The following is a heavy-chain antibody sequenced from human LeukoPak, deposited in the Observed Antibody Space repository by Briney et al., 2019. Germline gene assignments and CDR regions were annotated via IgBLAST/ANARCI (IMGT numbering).Heavy chain of an antibody. CDR2: IRYDGGNR. V-gene: IGHV3-30*02. D-gene: IGHD4-17*01. CDR3: AKDRSMTTVTPFDN. Sequence: PGGSLRLSCAASGFSFITYGIHWVRQAPGKGLEWVAFIRYDGGNRFYADSVRGRFTISRDNSKNTVYLQMNSLRAEDTAVYYCAKDRSMTTVTPFDNWGQGTLVAVSS. J-gene: IGHJ4*02. CDR1: GFSFITYG.